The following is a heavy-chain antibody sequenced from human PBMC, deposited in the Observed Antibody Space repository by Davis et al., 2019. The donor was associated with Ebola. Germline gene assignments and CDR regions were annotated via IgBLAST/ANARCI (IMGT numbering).Heavy chain of an antibody. D-gene: IGHD6-13*01. Sequence: PGGSLRLSCAVYGGSFSGYYWSWIRQPPGKGLEWIGEINHSGSTNYNPSLKSRVTISVDTSKNQFSLKLSSVTAADTAVYYCARGRPRYSSSHSGNYYYYGMDVWGQGTTVTVSS. CDR1: GGSFSGYY. V-gene: IGHV4-34*01. CDR3: ARGRPRYSSSHSGNYYYYGMDV. J-gene: IGHJ6*02. CDR2: INHSGST.